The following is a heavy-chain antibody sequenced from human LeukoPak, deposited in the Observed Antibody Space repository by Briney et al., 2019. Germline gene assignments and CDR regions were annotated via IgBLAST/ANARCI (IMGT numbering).Heavy chain of an antibody. CDR3: ARDLSLTYSSGWYWFDP. CDR2: TYYRSKWYN. V-gene: IGHV6-1*01. J-gene: IGHJ5*02. CDR1: GDSVSSNSAA. Sequence: SQTLSLTCAISGDSVSSNSAAWNWIRQSPSRGLEWLGRTYYRSKWYNDYAVSVKSRITINPDTSKNQFSLQLNSMTPEDTAVYYCARDLSLTYSSGWYWFDPWGQGTLVTVSS. D-gene: IGHD6-19*01.